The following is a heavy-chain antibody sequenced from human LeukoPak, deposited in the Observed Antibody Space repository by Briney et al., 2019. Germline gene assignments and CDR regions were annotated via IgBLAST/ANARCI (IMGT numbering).Heavy chain of an antibody. Sequence: PSETLSLTCAVYGGSFSGYYWSWIRQPPGKGLEWIGEINHSGSTNYNPSLKSRVTISVDTSKNQFSLKLSSVTAADTAMYYCASAGSGGTVHFQHWGQGTLVTVSS. V-gene: IGHV4-34*01. CDR2: INHSGST. CDR3: ASAGSGGTVHFQH. CDR1: GGSFSGYY. J-gene: IGHJ1*01. D-gene: IGHD2-15*01.